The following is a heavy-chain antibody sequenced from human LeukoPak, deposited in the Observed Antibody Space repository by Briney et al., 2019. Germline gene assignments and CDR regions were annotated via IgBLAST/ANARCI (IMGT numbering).Heavy chain of an antibody. CDR3: ARHDLEWCYFDY. Sequence: PSETLSLTCTVSGGSISSYYWSWIRQPPGKGLEWIGYIYTSGSTNYNPSLKSRVTISVDTSKNQFSLKLSSVTAADTAVYYCARHDLEWCYFDYWGQGTLVTVSS. V-gene: IGHV4-4*09. D-gene: IGHD3-3*01. J-gene: IGHJ4*02. CDR1: GGSISSYY. CDR2: IYTSGST.